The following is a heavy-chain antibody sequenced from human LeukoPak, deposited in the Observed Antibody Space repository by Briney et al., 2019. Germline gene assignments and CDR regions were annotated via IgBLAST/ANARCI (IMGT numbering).Heavy chain of an antibody. CDR2: INSDGSST. V-gene: IGHV3-74*01. CDR3: ARVFSGTYLNYHHFDY. D-gene: IGHD1-26*01. Sequence: GGSLRLSCAASGFTFSSYWMHWVRQAPGKGLVWVSRINSDGSSTSYADSVKGRFTVSRNNAKNSLYLQMDSLRAEDTAVYYCARVFSGTYLNYHHFDYWGQGTLVTVSS. J-gene: IGHJ4*02. CDR1: GFTFSSYW.